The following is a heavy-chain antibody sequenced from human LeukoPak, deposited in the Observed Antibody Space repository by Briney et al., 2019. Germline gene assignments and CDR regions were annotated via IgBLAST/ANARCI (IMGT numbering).Heavy chain of an antibody. CDR2: ISSNRGST. CDR3: ARVGHDSSGYYYFDY. J-gene: IGHJ4*02. CDR1: GFTFSSYA. V-gene: IGHV3-64*01. Sequence: GGSLRLSCAASGFTFSSYAMHWVRQAPGKGLEYVSAISSNRGSTYYANSVKGRFTISRDNSKNTLYLQMGSLRAEDMAVYYCARVGHDSSGYYYFDYWGQGTLVTVSS. D-gene: IGHD3-22*01.